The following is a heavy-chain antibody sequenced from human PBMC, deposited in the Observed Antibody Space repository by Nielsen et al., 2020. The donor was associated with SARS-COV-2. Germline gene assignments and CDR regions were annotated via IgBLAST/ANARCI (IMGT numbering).Heavy chain of an antibody. Sequence: GESLKISCAASGFTFSSYAMSWVRQAPGKGLEWVSAISGSGGSTYYADSVKGRFTISRDNSKNTLYLQMNSLRAEDTAVHYCAKFAFWSGIYYFDYWGQGTLVTVSS. CDR1: GFTFSSYA. D-gene: IGHD3-3*01. J-gene: IGHJ4*02. V-gene: IGHV3-23*01. CDR2: ISGSGGST. CDR3: AKFAFWSGIYYFDY.